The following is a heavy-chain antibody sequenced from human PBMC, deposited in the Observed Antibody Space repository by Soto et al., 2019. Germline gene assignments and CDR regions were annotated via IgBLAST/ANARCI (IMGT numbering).Heavy chain of an antibody. D-gene: IGHD6-19*01. V-gene: IGHV5-51*01. CDR1: GYSFTKYW. Sequence: GESLKISCKGSGYSFTKYWIGWVRQMPGKGLEWMAIIYPDESDTRYSPSFQGQVTISADKSISTAYLQWSSLKASDTAMYYCARHLTRYSSGWPLTPWGQGTMVTVSS. J-gene: IGHJ3*01. CDR2: IYPDESDT. CDR3: ARHLTRYSSGWPLTP.